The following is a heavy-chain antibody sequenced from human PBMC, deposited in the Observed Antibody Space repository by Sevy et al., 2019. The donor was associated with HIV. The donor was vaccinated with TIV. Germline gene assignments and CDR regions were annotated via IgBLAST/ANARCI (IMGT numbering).Heavy chain of an antibody. CDR2: IYYSWST. CDR1: GGSISSSSYY. V-gene: IGHV4-39*01. J-gene: IGHJ5*02. Sequence: SETLSLTCTVSGGSISSSSYYWGWIRQPPGKGLEWIGSIYYSWSTYYDPSLKSRVTISVDTSKNQFSLKLSSVTAADTAVYYCARRPGGGYYDSSGGINWFDPWDQGTLVTVSS. D-gene: IGHD3-22*01. CDR3: ARRPGGGYYDSSGGINWFDP.